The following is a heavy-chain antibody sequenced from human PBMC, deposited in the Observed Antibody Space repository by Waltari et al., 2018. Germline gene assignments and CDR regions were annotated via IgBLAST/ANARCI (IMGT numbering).Heavy chain of an antibody. CDR2: ISGSGGST. CDR1: GFTFSSYA. D-gene: IGHD1-26*01. V-gene: IGHV3-23*01. J-gene: IGHJ3*02. CDR3: ATDVLYSGSARGAFDI. Sequence: EVQLLESGGGLVQPGGSLRLSCAASGFTFSSYAMSWVRQAPGKGLEWVSAISGSGGSTYYADSVKGRFTISRDNSKNTLYLQMNSLRAEDTAVYYCATDVLYSGSARGAFDIWGQGTMVTVSS.